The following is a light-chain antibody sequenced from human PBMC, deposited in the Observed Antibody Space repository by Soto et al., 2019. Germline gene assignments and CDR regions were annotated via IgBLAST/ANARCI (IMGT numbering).Light chain of an antibody. V-gene: IGKV3-11*01. Sequence: EIVMAQSPATLSLSPGERATRCCRASQSIRTSLAWYQQKPGQAPRLVIFDASNRANGVPARFGGSGSGTDFTLTINSLEPEDFAVYYCQQRNVWPPITFGQGTRLEIK. CDR1: QSIRTS. CDR2: DAS. J-gene: IGKJ5*01. CDR3: QQRNVWPPIT.